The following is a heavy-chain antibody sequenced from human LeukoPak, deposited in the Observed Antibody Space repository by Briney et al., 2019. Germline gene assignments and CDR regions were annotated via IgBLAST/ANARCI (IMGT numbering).Heavy chain of an antibody. J-gene: IGHJ4*02. CDR2: ISYDGSNK. Sequence: HPGGSLRLSCAASGFTFSSYGMHWVRQAPGKGLEWVAVISYDGSNKYYADSVKGRFTISRDNSKNTLCLQMNSLRAEDTAVYYCAKEVGKLRSPSQPHWGQGTLVTVSS. V-gene: IGHV3-30*18. CDR1: GFTFSSYG. CDR3: AKEVGKLRSPSQPH. D-gene: IGHD3-3*01.